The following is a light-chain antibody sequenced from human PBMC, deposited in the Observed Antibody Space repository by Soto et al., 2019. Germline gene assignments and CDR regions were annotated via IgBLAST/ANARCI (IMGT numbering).Light chain of an antibody. Sequence: QSVLTQPPSVSGALGQRVTISCTGSSSNIGAGYDVHWYQQLPGTAPKLLIYGNSNRPSGVPDRFSGSRSGTSASLAITGLQAEDEADYSCQSYDSSLNGGVFGGGTKLTVL. J-gene: IGLJ3*02. CDR2: GNS. V-gene: IGLV1-40*01. CDR3: QSYDSSLNGGV. CDR1: SSNIGAGYD.